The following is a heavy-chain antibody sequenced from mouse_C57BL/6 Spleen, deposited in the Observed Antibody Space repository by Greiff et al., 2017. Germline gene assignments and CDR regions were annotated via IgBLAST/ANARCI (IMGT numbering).Heavy chain of an antibody. D-gene: IGHD2-4*01. CDR2: IDPSDSYT. CDR1: GYTFTSYW. V-gene: IGHV1-69*01. CDR3: ARGAYDYEGFAY. Sequence: VQLQQPGAELVMPGASVKLSCKASGYTFTSYWMHWVKQRPGQGLEWIGEIDPSDSYTNYNQKFKGKSTLTVDKSSSTAYMQLSSLTSEDSAVYYCARGAYDYEGFAYWGQGTLVTVSA. J-gene: IGHJ3*01.